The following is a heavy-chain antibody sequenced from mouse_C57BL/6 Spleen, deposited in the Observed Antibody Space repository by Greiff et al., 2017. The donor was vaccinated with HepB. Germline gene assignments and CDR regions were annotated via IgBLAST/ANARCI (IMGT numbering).Heavy chain of an antibody. Sequence: QVQLKESGAELMKPGASVKLSCKATGYTFTGYWIEWVKQRPGHGLEWIGEILPGSGSTNYNEKFKGKATFTADTSSNTAYMQLSSLTTEDSAIYYCARRSITTVVAQLYYFDYWCQGTTLTVSS. J-gene: IGHJ2*01. CDR1: GYTFTGYW. D-gene: IGHD1-1*01. CDR3: ARRSITTVVAQLYYFDY. CDR2: ILPGSGST. V-gene: IGHV1-9*01.